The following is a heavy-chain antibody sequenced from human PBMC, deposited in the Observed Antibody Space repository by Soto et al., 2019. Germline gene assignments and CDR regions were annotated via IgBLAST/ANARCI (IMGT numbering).Heavy chain of an antibody. D-gene: IGHD6-6*01. Sequence: EVQVVESGGGLVQPGGSLRLSCAASGFTVSDTYMLWVRQPPGKGLEWVSLIDSGGLTYYADSVKGRFTISRDSSNNTLSLQLISLRAEDTAVYYCARMRRSSAGSFYYYYYMDVWGKGTTVTVSS. J-gene: IGHJ6*03. CDR3: ARMRRSSAGSFYYYYYMDV. CDR2: IDSGGLT. V-gene: IGHV3-66*01. CDR1: GFTVSDTY.